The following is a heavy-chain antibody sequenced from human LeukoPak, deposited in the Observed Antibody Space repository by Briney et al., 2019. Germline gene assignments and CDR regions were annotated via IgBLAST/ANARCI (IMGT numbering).Heavy chain of an antibody. J-gene: IGHJ4*02. CDR1: GGSISSYY. CDR2: IYYSGST. CDR3: ARGGRYFDWPIHDH. D-gene: IGHD3-9*01. V-gene: IGHV4-59*01. Sequence: SETLSLTCTVSGGSISSYYWSWIRQPPGKGLEWIGYIYYSGSTNYNPSLKSRVTISVDTSKNQFSLKLSSVTAADTAVYYCARGGRYFDWPIHDHWGQGTLVTVSS.